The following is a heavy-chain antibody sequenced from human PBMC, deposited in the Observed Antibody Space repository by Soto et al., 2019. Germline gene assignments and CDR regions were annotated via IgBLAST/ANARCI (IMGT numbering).Heavy chain of an antibody. D-gene: IGHD6-19*01. CDR2: ISWDGGST. Sequence: EVQLVESGGVVVQPGGSLRLSCAASGFTFDDYTMRWVRQAPGKGLEWVSLISWDGGSTYYADSVKGRFTISRDNSKNSLYLQMNSLRTEDTALYYCAKGQGSSGCYDYWGQGTLVTVSS. J-gene: IGHJ4*02. CDR3: AKGQGSSGCYDY. CDR1: GFTFDDYT. V-gene: IGHV3-43*01.